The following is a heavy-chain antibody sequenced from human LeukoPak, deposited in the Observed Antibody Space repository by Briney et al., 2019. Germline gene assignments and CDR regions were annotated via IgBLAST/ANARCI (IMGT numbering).Heavy chain of an antibody. V-gene: IGHV4-59*11. J-gene: IGHJ4*02. CDR2: VQPSRAA. CDR3: ATRPADSTWYGVFDF. CDR1: AVSIRGPH. Sequence: SETLSLTCILYAVSIRGPHWSWIRQPPGQGLEWLGYVQPSRAANYNPSLPSRVSMSVDTSKSQFSLKLSSVTAADTALYYCATRPADSTWYGVFDFWSRGTVVTVSS. D-gene: IGHD6-13*01.